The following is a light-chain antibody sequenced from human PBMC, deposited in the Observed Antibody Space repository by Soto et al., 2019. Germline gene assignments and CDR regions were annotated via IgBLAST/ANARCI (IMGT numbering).Light chain of an antibody. J-gene: IGKJ1*01. CDR2: HAS. CDR3: QQSGDSPRS. Sequence: IVLTQSPDTLVLSPGERATLSCRASQTVNNKYLAWYQQKHGQAPRLLFYHASRRATGTPDRFSVSVSGTDGTITISRLEPGDGSVYYCQQSGDSPRSFGQGTKVDIK. CDR1: QTVNNKY. V-gene: IGKV3-20*01.